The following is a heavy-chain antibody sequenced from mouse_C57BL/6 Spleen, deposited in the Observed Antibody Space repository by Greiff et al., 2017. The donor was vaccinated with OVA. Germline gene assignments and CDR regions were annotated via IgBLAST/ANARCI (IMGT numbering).Heavy chain of an antibody. Sequence: VQLQQSGAELVMPGASVKLSCKASGYTFTSYWMHWVKQRPGQGLEWIGEIDPSDSYTNYNQKFKGKSTLTVDKSSSTAYMQLSSLTSEDSAVYYCVLYDYDGGFAYWGQGTLVTVSA. D-gene: IGHD2-4*01. J-gene: IGHJ3*01. V-gene: IGHV1-69*01. CDR3: VLYDYDGGFAY. CDR2: IDPSDSYT. CDR1: GYTFTSYW.